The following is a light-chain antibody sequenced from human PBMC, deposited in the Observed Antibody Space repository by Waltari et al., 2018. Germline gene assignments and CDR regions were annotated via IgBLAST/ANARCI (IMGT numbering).Light chain of an antibody. Sequence: QSVLTQPPSVSGAPGQRVTIPCTGSSSNIGAGYDVPGYQQLPGTAPKLLIYGNSHRPSGFPDRCSGSKSGTSASLAITGLQAEDEADYYCQSYDSSLVVFGGGTKLTVL. CDR3: QSYDSSLVV. J-gene: IGLJ2*01. CDR2: GNS. V-gene: IGLV1-40*01. CDR1: SSNIGAGYD.